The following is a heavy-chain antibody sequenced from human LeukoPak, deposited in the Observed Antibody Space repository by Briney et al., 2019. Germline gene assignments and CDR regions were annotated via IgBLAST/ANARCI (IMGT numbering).Heavy chain of an antibody. CDR3: VREREGSNSEH. CDR1: GFTVSSDY. D-gene: IGHD1-26*01. J-gene: IGHJ1*01. CDR2: IYTGGST. V-gene: IGHV3-53*01. Sequence: GSLRLSCVVSGFTVSSDYMSWVRQAPGKGLECVSLIYTGGSTYYADSVKGRFTISRDGSKNTLYLQLNSLRTEDTAIYYCVREREGSNSEHWGQGTLVTVSS.